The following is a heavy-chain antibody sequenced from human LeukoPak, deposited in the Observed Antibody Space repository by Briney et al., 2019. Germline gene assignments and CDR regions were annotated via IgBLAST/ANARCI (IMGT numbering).Heavy chain of an antibody. CDR1: GYTFTRYD. CDR2: MNPNSGNT. J-gene: IGHJ5*02. CDR3: ARGSITVTTQGGFDP. Sequence: ASVKVSCQASGYTFTRYDINWVRQTTGQGLDWMGWMNPNSGNTGYAQKFQGTVKINRNTSISTDYMELSSRRAEDTAVYYCARGSITVTTQGGFDPWGQGTLVTVSS. D-gene: IGHD4-17*01. V-gene: IGHV1-8*03.